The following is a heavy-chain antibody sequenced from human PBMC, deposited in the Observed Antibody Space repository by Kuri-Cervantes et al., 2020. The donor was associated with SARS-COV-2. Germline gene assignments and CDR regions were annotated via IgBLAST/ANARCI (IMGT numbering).Heavy chain of an antibody. Sequence: ASVKVSCKASGGTFSSYAISWVRQAPGKGLEWMGGFDPEDGETIYAQKFQGRVTMTEDTSTDTAYMELSSLRSEDTDVYYCATGVAHQPEYWGQGTLVTVSS. CDR3: ATGVAHQPEY. CDR2: FDPEDGET. CDR1: GGTFSSYA. V-gene: IGHV1-24*01. J-gene: IGHJ4*02.